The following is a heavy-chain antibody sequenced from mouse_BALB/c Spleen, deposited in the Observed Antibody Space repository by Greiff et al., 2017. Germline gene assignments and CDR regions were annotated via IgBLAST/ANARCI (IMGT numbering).Heavy chain of an antibody. CDR1: GYAFTNYL. V-gene: IGHV1-54*03. CDR3: ARSPIYGNYEPPFAY. CDR2: INPGSGGT. Sequence: VQLQQSGAELVRPGTSVKVSCKASGYAFTNYLIEWVKQRPGQGLEWIGVINPGSGGTNYNEKFKGKATLTADKSSSTAYMQLSSLTSDDSAVYFCARSPIYGNYEPPFAYWGQGTLVTVSA. D-gene: IGHD2-1*01. J-gene: IGHJ3*01.